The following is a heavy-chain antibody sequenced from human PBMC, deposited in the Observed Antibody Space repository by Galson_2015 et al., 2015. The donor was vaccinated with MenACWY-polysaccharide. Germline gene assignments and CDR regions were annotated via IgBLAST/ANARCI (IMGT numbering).Heavy chain of an antibody. Sequence: SLRLSCAASGFTFSSYAMSWVRQAPGKGLEWVSSTSASGGSTYYADSVKGRFTISRDNSKNTVYLQMSGLRAEDTAVFYCAKSMGYGGNSGLGDYWGQGTLVTVSS. CDR3: AKSMGYGGNSGLGDY. V-gene: IGHV3-23*01. J-gene: IGHJ4*02. CDR2: TSASGGST. CDR1: GFTFSSYA. D-gene: IGHD4-23*01.